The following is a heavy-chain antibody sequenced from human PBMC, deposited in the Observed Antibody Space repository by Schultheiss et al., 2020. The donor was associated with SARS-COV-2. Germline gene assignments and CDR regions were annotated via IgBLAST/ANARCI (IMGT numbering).Heavy chain of an antibody. Sequence: SETLSLTCTVSGGSISSSSYYWGWIRQPPGKGLEWIGSIYYSGSTYYNPSLKSRVTISVDTSKNQFSLKLSSVTAADTAVYYCARSDTIFGVVTGGFDPWGQGTLVTVSS. CDR1: GGSISSSSYY. CDR3: ARSDTIFGVVTGGFDP. D-gene: IGHD3-3*01. V-gene: IGHV4-39*01. J-gene: IGHJ5*02. CDR2: IYYSGST.